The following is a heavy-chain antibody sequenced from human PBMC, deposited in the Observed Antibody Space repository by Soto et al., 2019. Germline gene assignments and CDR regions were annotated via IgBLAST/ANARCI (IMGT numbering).Heavy chain of an antibody. CDR2: IYAGGNT. D-gene: IGHD3-9*01. CDR3: ARVTTFYDILTSSYALNYFDY. CDR1: GFSVTSSY. V-gene: IGHV3-53*01. Sequence: GGSLKLSCAASGFSVTSSYMTWVRQAPGKGLECVSVIYAGGNTYYPDSVKGRFTISSDNSKNTLFLQMNNLRAEDTAVYYCARVTTFYDILTSSYALNYFDYWGQGTRVTVSS. J-gene: IGHJ4*02.